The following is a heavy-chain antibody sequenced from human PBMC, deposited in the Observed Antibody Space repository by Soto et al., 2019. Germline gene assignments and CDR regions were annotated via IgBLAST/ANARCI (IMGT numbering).Heavy chain of an antibody. CDR1: GFTFRNYW. J-gene: IGHJ4*01. V-gene: IGHV3-74*01. Sequence: GGSLRLSCAASGFTFRNYWMHWVRQVPGRGLVWVSRIDHEGIGTSYADSVTGRFTISRDNAKNMVYLEMNSLRAEDTAVYSCGSVFESWGHGSLVTVSS. CDR3: GSVFES. CDR2: IDHEGIGT.